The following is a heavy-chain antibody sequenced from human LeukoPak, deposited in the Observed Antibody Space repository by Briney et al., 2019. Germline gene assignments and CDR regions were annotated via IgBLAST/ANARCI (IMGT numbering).Heavy chain of an antibody. D-gene: IGHD3-10*01. Sequence: GGSLRLSCAASGFTFKTYAMSWVRQAPGKGLEWVSSIRSSGDSTYYADSAKGRFTISRDNSRNTLYLQMNSLRAEDTAVYYCAKEVRESAWFYFDYWGQGTLATVSS. CDR2: IRSSGDST. CDR1: GFTFKTYA. V-gene: IGHV3-23*01. J-gene: IGHJ4*02. CDR3: AKEVRESAWFYFDY.